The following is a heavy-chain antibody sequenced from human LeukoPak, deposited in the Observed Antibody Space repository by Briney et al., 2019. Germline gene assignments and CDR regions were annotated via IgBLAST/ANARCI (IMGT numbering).Heavy chain of an antibody. CDR2: ISGSGGST. Sequence: GGSLRLSCAASGFTFSSYAVSWVRQAPGKGLEWVSAISGSGGSTYYADSVKGRFTISRDNSKNTLYLQMNSLRAEDTAVYYCAKGGSSPYYYYYGMDVWGQGTTVTVSS. CDR3: AKGGSSPYYYYYGMDV. J-gene: IGHJ6*02. CDR1: GFTFSSYA. V-gene: IGHV3-23*01. D-gene: IGHD6-13*01.